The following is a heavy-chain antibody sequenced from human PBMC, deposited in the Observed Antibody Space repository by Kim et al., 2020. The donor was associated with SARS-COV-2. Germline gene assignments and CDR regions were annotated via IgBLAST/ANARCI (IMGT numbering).Heavy chain of an antibody. Sequence: GGSLRLSCAASGFTFGDYAMHWVRQAPGKGLEWVSGISWNSGSIGYADSVKGRFTISRDNAKNSLYLQMNSLRAEDTALYYCAKFTHHNQASVAHLNCSSTSCYTQYYYYYGMDVWGQGTTVTVSS. V-gene: IGHV3-9*01. D-gene: IGHD2-2*02. J-gene: IGHJ6*02. CDR2: ISWNSGSI. CDR3: AKFTHHNQASVAHLNCSSTSCYTQYYYYYGMDV. CDR1: GFTFGDYA.